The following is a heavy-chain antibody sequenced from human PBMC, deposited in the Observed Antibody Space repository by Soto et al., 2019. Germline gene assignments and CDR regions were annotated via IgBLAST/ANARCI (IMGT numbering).Heavy chain of an antibody. J-gene: IGHJ3*02. Sequence: GGSLRLSCAASGFTFSSYAMHWVRQAPGKGLEWVAVISYDGSNKYYADSVKGRFTISRDNSKNTLYLQMNSLRAEDTAVYYCARVGAMVTAFDIWGQGTMVTVSS. D-gene: IGHD5-18*01. CDR2: ISYDGSNK. V-gene: IGHV3-30-3*01. CDR3: ARVGAMVTAFDI. CDR1: GFTFSSYA.